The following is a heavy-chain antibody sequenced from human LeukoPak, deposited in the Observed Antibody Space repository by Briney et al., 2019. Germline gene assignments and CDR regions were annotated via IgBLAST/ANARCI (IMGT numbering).Heavy chain of an antibody. V-gene: IGHV3-66*01. CDR2: IYSGGST. D-gene: IGHD3-3*01. CDR1: GLTVGSTY. CDR3: ARDLLEWYFDY. Sequence: GGSLRLSCAASGLTVGSTYMSWVRQTPGKGLEWVSVIYSGGSTYYADSVKGRFTISRDNSKNTLYLQMNSLRAEDTAVYYCARDLLEWYFDYWGQGTLVTVSS. J-gene: IGHJ4*02.